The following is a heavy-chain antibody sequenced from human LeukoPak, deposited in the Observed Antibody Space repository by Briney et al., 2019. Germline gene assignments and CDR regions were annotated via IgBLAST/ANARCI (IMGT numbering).Heavy chain of an antibody. J-gene: IGHJ5*02. CDR2: VYYSGST. Sequence: PSETLSLTCTVSGGSISNSYWSWIRQPPGKGLEWIGSVYYSGSTNYNPSLKSRVAISVDTSRNQFSLKLSSVTAADTAVYYCARHLKPHSYYGSGSYYLWGQGTLVTVSS. V-gene: IGHV4-59*08. CDR3: ARHLKPHSYYGSGSYYL. D-gene: IGHD3-10*01. CDR1: GGSISNSY.